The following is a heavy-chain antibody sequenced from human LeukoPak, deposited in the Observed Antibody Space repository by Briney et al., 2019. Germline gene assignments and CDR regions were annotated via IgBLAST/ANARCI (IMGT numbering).Heavy chain of an antibody. V-gene: IGHV1-8*01. CDR2: MNPNSGNT. J-gene: IGHJ4*02. D-gene: IGHD6-13*01. CDR3: ARGMIAAAGTEVDY. Sequence: GASVTVSCKASGYTFTSYDINWVRQAPGQGLEWMGWMNPNSGNTGYAQKFQGRVTMTRNTSISTAYMELSSLRSEDTAVYYCARGMIAAAGTEVDYWGQGTLVTVSS. CDR1: GYTFTSYD.